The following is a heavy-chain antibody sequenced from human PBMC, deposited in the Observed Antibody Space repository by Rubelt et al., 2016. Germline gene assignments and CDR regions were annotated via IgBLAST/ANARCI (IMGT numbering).Heavy chain of an antibody. V-gene: IGHV3-15*01. CDR2: IKSKTDGGTT. CDR3: TTDLLTRGIAVAGTSR. Sequence: VEARGGLVKPGGSLRLSCAASGFTFSNAWMSWVRQAPGKGLEWVGRIKSKTDGGTTDYAAPVKGRFTISRDESKKTVYLQMNSLETEDTAVYYCTTDLLTRGIAVAGTSRWGQGTLVTVSS. J-gene: IGHJ4*02. D-gene: IGHD6-19*01. CDR1: GFTFSNAW.